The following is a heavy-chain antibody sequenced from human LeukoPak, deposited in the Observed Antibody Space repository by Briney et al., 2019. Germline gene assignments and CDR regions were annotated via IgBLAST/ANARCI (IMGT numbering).Heavy chain of an antibody. V-gene: IGHV1-46*01. CDR2: INPSGGST. Sequence: ASVKVSCKASGGTFSSYAISWVRQAPGQGLEWMGIINPSGGSTSYAQKFQGRVTMTRDMSTSTVYMELSSLRSEDTAVYYCARGSRPVYNLLTGKRYFDYWGQGTLLTVSS. D-gene: IGHD3-9*01. CDR3: ARGSRPVYNLLTGKRYFDY. J-gene: IGHJ4*02. CDR1: GGTFSSYA.